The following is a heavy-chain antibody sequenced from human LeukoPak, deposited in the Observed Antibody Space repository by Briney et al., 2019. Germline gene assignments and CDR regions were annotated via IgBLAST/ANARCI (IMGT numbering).Heavy chain of an antibody. J-gene: IGHJ5*02. CDR2: INPNSGGT. Sequence: ASVKVSCKASGYTFTGYYMHWVRQAPGQGLEWMGWINPNSGGTNYAQKFQGRVTMTRDTSISTAYMELSRLSSDDTAVYYCAREQSSGWVQPYNWFDPWGQGTLVTVSS. D-gene: IGHD6-19*01. CDR3: AREQSSGWVQPYNWFDP. V-gene: IGHV1-2*02. CDR1: GYTFTGYY.